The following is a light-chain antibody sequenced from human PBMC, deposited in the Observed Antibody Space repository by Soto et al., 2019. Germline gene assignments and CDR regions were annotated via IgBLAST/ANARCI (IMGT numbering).Light chain of an antibody. J-gene: IGLJ1*01. Sequence: QSVLTQPASVSGSPGQSITISCTGSNSDIGGYRYVSWYQHHPGRAPKLLIYDVTDRASGVSDRFSGSKSGNTASLTISGLQADDEADYYCTSYTATRYPVFGPGTRSPS. CDR3: TSYTATRYPV. CDR1: NSDIGGYRY. V-gene: IGLV2-14*01. CDR2: DVT.